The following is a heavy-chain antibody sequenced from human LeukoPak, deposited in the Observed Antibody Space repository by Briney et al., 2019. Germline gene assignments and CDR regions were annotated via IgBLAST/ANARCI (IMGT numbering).Heavy chain of an antibody. Sequence: SETLSLTCTVSGYSISSGYYWGWIRQPPVKGLEWIGSIYHSGSTYYNPSLKSRVTISVDTSKNQFSLKLSSVTAADTAVYYCARDGGTPYDSSGYYLYYFDYWGQGTLVTVSS. CDR1: GYSISSGYY. J-gene: IGHJ4*02. CDR2: IYHSGST. D-gene: IGHD3-22*01. CDR3: ARDGGTPYDSSGYYLYYFDY. V-gene: IGHV4-38-2*02.